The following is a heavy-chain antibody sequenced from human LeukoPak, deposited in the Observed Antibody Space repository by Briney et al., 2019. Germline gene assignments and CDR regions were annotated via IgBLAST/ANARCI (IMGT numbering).Heavy chain of an antibody. Sequence: GGSLRLSCAASGFTFSNAWMSWVRQAPGKGLEWVGRIKSKTDGGTTDYAAPVKGRFTISRDDSKNTLYLQMNSLKTEDTAVYYCTTVEDIVVVPAAMGAFDIWSQGTMVTVSS. CDR1: GFTFSNAW. CDR3: TTVEDIVVVPAAMGAFDI. J-gene: IGHJ3*02. D-gene: IGHD2-2*01. CDR2: IKSKTDGGTT. V-gene: IGHV3-15*01.